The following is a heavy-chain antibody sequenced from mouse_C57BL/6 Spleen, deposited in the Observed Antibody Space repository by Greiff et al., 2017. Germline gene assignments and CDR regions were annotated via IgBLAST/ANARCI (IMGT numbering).Heavy chain of an antibody. Sequence: VQLQQPGAELVKPGASVKLSCKASGYTFTSYWMHWVKQRPGRGLEWIGRIEPNSGGTKYNEKFKSKATLTVDKPSSTAYMQLSSLTSEDSAVYYCARGGYDYDGYFDVWGTGTTVTVSS. CDR2: IEPNSGGT. CDR1: GYTFTSYW. CDR3: ARGGYDYDGYFDV. D-gene: IGHD2-4*01. J-gene: IGHJ1*03. V-gene: IGHV1-72*01.